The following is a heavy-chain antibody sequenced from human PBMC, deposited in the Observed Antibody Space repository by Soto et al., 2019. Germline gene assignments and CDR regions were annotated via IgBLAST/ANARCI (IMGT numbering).Heavy chain of an antibody. CDR2: IIPILGIA. CDR3: SRARDLITDGFAYSDY. J-gene: IGHJ4*02. D-gene: IGHD3-16*01. CDR1: GATCSSYT. Sequence: SVKGSDKASGATCSSYTISGVPQSPGQGLEWMGRIIPILGIANYAQKFQGRVTITADESTSTAYMELSSLRSEDTAVYYCSRARDLITDGFAYSDYRGKGTPITVSS. V-gene: IGHV1-69*02.